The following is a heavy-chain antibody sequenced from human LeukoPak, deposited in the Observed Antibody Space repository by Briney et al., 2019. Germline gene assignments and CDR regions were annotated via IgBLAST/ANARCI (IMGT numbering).Heavy chain of an antibody. CDR3: ARVGRYSYGSHLDY. CDR1: GFTFSSYG. D-gene: IGHD5-18*01. V-gene: IGHV3-30*03. Sequence: GGSLRLSCAASGFTFSSYGMHWVRQAPGKGLEWVAVISYDGSNKYYADSVKGRFTISRDNSKNTLYLQMNSLRAEDTAVYYCARVGRYSYGSHLDYWGQGTLVTVSS. CDR2: ISYDGSNK. J-gene: IGHJ4*02.